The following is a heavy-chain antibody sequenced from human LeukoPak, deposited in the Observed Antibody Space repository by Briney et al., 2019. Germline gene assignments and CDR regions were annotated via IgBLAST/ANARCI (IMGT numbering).Heavy chain of an antibody. V-gene: IGHV3-23*01. J-gene: IGHJ4*02. D-gene: IGHD5-12*01. Sequence: PGGSLRLSCAASGFTVSTNYMTWIRQAPGKGLEWVSAISGSGGSTYYADSVKGRFTISRDNAHNSLYLQMHSLTVEDTAIYFCGRGIGWLQSQWGQGTLVTVSS. CDR2: ISGSGGST. CDR3: GRGIGWLQSQ. CDR1: GFTVSTNY.